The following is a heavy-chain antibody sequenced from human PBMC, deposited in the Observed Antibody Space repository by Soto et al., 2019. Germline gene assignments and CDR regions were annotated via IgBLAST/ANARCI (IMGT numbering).Heavy chain of an antibody. CDR2: INPNGGT. V-gene: IGHV1-2*02. CDR3: ARGGGDDAFDI. CDR1: GYTFTDHY. Sequence: QVQLVQSGAEVKTPGASVKVSCKASGYTFTDHYIHWVRQAPGQGLEWMGWINPNGGTNYAQKFQGAVAVTRPTSINTAYMELSRLTSDHTAVYYCARGGGDDAFDIWGQGTMVTVSS. D-gene: IGHD3-16*01. J-gene: IGHJ3*02.